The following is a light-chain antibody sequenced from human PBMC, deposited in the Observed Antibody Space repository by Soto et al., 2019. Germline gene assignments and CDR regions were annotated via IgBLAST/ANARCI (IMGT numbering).Light chain of an antibody. J-gene: IGLJ1*01. CDR1: SSDLAIYNY. Sequence: QSVLTQPASVSGSPGQSITISCTGTSSDLAIYNYVSWYQQQPGKAPKLMIYQVTNRPSGVSNRFSGSRSGNTASLTISGLQADDEGDYYCSSKTSSSSPFVFGTGTKVTVL. CDR2: QVT. CDR3: SSKTSSSSPFV. V-gene: IGLV2-14*01.